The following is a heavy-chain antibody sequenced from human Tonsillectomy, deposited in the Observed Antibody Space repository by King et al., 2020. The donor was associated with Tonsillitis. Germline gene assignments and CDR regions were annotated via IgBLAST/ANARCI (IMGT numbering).Heavy chain of an antibody. CDR3: ARGYGSGRSGFDY. CDR2: ISTGTI. Sequence: DVQLVESGGGLVQPGGSLRLSCAASGFTFSSYSMNWVRQAPGKGLEWVSYISTGTIYYVDSVKGRFTITRDNDKNSLHLQMDSLRDEDPAVYFCARGYGSGRSGFDYWGQGTLVTVSS. CDR1: GFTFSSYS. D-gene: IGHD3-10*01. V-gene: IGHV3-48*02. J-gene: IGHJ4*02.